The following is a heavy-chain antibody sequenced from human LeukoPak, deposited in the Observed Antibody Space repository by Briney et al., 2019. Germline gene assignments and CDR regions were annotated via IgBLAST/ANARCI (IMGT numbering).Heavy chain of an antibody. V-gene: IGHV4-34*01. Sequence: KASETLPLTCAVYGGSFSGYYWSWIRQPPGKGLEWIGEINHSGSTNYNPSLKSRVTISVDTSKNQFSLKLSSVTAADTAVYYCARLGGSYFVGSHFDYWGQGTLVTVSS. D-gene: IGHD1-26*01. J-gene: IGHJ4*02. CDR1: GGSFSGYY. CDR3: ARLGGSYFVGSHFDY. CDR2: INHSGST.